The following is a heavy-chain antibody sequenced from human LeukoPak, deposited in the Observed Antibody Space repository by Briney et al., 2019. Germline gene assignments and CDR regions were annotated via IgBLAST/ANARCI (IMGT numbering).Heavy chain of an antibody. CDR1: GFTVSSNY. J-gene: IGHJ4*02. Sequence: GGSLRLSCAASGFTVSSNYMSWVRQAPRKGLEWVSVIYSGGSTYYADSVKGRFTISRDNSKNTLYLQMNSLRAEDTGVYYCARVSSGWADYWGQGTLVTVSS. CDR2: IYSGGST. CDR3: ARVSSGWADY. D-gene: IGHD6-19*01. V-gene: IGHV3-53*01.